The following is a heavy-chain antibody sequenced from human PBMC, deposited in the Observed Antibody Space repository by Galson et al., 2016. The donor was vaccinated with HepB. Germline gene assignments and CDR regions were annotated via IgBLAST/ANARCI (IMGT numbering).Heavy chain of an antibody. J-gene: IGHJ4*02. Sequence: SLRLSCAASGFNFKAYAMSWVRQAPRKGLEWVSALNGIGSITYYADSVQGRLNISRDNSANTLYLHMNSLRAEDTAVYYCAKHSAARAPRDFDSWGQGTRVIVSS. V-gene: IGHV3-23*01. CDR3: AKHSAARAPRDFDS. CDR2: LNGIGSIT. CDR1: GFNFKAYA. D-gene: IGHD6-25*01.